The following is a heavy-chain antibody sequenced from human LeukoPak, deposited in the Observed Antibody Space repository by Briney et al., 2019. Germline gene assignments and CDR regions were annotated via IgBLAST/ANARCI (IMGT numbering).Heavy chain of an antibody. CDR2: ISWNSGSI. D-gene: IGHD3-16*01. V-gene: IGHV3-9*01. CDR1: GFTFDDYA. Sequence: GRSLRLSCAASGFTFDDYAMHWVRQAPGKGLEWVSGISWNSGSIGYADSVKGRFTISRDNAKNSLYLQMNSLRAEDTAVYFCAKGDKMLTWRRTYNRFDPWGQGTLVTVSS. J-gene: IGHJ5*02. CDR3: AKGDKMLTWRRTYNRFDP.